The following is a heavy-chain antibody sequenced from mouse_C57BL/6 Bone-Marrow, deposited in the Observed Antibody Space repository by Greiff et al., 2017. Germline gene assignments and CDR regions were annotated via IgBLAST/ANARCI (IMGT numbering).Heavy chain of an antibody. D-gene: IGHD1-1*01. CDR2: IYPRDGSS. CDR3: ARLDYYGSSYFFAY. J-gene: IGHJ3*01. Sequence: VQLQQSGPELVKPGASVKLSCKASGYTFTSYDINWVKQRPGQGLEWIGWIYPRDGSSKYNEKFKGKATLTVDTFSSTAYMELHSLTSEDSAVYFCARLDYYGSSYFFAYWGQGTLVTVSA. V-gene: IGHV1-85*01. CDR1: GYTFTSYD.